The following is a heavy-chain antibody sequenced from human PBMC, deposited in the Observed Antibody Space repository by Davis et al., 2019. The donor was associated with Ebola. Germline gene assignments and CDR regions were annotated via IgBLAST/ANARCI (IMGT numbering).Heavy chain of an antibody. CDR2: ISSSSSYI. D-gene: IGHD4-17*01. CDR1: GFTFSSYS. V-gene: IGHV3-21*01. J-gene: IGHJ4*02. Sequence: GESLKISCAASGFTFSSYSMNWVRQAPGKGLEWVSSISSSSSYIYYADSVKGRFTISRDNAKNSLYLQMNSLRAEDTAVYYCAKDGNGDYFDYWGQGTLVTVSS. CDR3: AKDGNGDYFDY.